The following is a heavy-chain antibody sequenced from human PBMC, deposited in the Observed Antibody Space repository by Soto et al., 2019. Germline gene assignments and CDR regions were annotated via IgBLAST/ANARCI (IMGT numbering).Heavy chain of an antibody. CDR3: ARPIRPEVLRSFDWFIGDYWFDP. Sequence: EVQLVESGGGLVQPGGSLRLSCAASGFTFSSYWMHWVRQAPGKGLVWVSRINSDGSSTSYADSVKGRFTISRDNAKNTLYLQMNSLRAEDTAVYYCARPIRPEVLRSFDWFIGDYWFDPWGQGTLVTVSS. CDR2: INSDGSST. CDR1: GFTFSSYW. D-gene: IGHD3-9*01. J-gene: IGHJ5*02. V-gene: IGHV3-74*01.